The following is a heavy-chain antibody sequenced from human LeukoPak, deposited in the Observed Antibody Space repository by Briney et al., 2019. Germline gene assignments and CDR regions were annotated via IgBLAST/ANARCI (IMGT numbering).Heavy chain of an antibody. J-gene: IGHJ4*02. D-gene: IGHD1-26*01. CDR2: IYPGDSDT. Sequence: GESLQISCKGSGYSITTYWITCVRQMPAKGLEWMGIIYPGDSDTRYSPSFQGQVTFSADKSINTAYLQWSSLKASDTAMYYCARGGSYSQYWGQGTVVTVSS. CDR3: ARGGSYSQY. CDR1: GYSITTYW. V-gene: IGHV5-51*01.